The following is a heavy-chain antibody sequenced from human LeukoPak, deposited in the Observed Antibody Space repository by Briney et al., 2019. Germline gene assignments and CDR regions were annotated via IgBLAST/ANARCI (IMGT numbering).Heavy chain of an antibody. CDR2: IFHSGNT. J-gene: IGHJ3*02. V-gene: IGHV4-4*02. Sequence: SETLSLTCAVSGGSISTNNWWSWVRQPPGKGLEWIGEIFHSGNTNYNPSLKSRVTISVDKSYNQFSLKLSSVTAADTAVYYCARVGGYYDTSGYLHRDAFDIWGQGTMVTVSS. CDR1: GGSISTNNW. CDR3: ARVGGYYDTSGYLHRDAFDI. D-gene: IGHD3-22*01.